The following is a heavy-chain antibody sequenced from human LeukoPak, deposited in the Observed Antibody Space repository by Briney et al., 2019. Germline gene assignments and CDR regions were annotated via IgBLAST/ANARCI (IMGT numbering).Heavy chain of an antibody. CDR1: GFTFSSYW. CDR2: ISSSSSYI. V-gene: IGHV3-21*01. J-gene: IGHJ4*02. Sequence: GGSLRLSCAASGFTFSSYWMSWVRQAPGKGLEWVSSISSSSSYIYYADSVKGRFTISRDNAKNSLYLQMNSLRAEDTAVYYCARDLTGTYFDYWGQGTLVTVSS. CDR3: ARDLTGTYFDY. D-gene: IGHD1-14*01.